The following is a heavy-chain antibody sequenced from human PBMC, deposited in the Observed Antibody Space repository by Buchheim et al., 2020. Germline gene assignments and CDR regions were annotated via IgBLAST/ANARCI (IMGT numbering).Heavy chain of an antibody. Sequence: QVQLQQWGTGLLKPSETLSLTCAVYGGSFSTYYWNWIRQPPGKGLEWIGEINHSGTTNYNPSLKSRVTISADTSKNQFSLKLSSVTAADTAVYYCAIDGYCSGGSCSYWGQGTL. CDR2: INHSGTT. CDR3: AIDGYCSGGSCSY. J-gene: IGHJ4*02. V-gene: IGHV4-34*01. D-gene: IGHD2-15*01. CDR1: GGSFSTYY.